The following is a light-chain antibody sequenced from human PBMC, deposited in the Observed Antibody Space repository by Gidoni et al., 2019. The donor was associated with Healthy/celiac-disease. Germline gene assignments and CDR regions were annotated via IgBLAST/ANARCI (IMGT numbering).Light chain of an antibody. CDR2: GAS. CDR1: QSVSSSY. J-gene: IGKJ4*01. Sequence: EIVLTQSPGTLSLSPGERATLSCRASQSVSSSYLAWYQQKPGQAPRLRIYGASSRATGIPDRCSGSGSGTDFTLTISRLEPEDFAVYYCQQYGSSLLTFGGGTKVESK. V-gene: IGKV3-20*01. CDR3: QQYGSSLLT.